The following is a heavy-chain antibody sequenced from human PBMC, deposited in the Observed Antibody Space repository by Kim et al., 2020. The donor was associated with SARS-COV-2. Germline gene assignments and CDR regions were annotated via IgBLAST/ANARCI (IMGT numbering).Heavy chain of an antibody. Sequence: GGSLRLSCAASGFTFSSYSMNWVRQAPGKGLEWVSYISSSSSTIYYADSVKGRFTISRDNAKNSLYLKMNSLRDEDTAVYYCARSTYYYDSSGYYYWWYFDYWDQVTLVTVSS. CDR2: ISSSSSTI. D-gene: IGHD3-22*01. J-gene: IGHJ4*02. CDR3: ARSTYYYDSSGYYYWWYFDY. CDR1: GFTFSSYS. V-gene: IGHV3-48*02.